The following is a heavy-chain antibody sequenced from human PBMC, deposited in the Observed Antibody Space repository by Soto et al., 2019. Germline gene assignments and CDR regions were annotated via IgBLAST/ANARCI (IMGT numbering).Heavy chain of an antibody. Sequence: QVQLQESGPGLVKPSETLSLTCAVSGASVSRIGFHWGWIRQPPGQGLEWMGSIYDAGTTFYNPSLKSRVTISADTSKNPFSLRLTSVTAADTAVYYCARRGSGHTFDYWGQGTLVTVSS. V-gene: IGHV4-39*01. CDR2: IYDAGTT. CDR1: GASVSRIGFH. D-gene: IGHD3-10*01. J-gene: IGHJ4*02. CDR3: ARRGSGHTFDY.